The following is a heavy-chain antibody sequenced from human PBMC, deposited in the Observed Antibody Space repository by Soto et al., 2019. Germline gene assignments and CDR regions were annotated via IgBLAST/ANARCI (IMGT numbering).Heavy chain of an antibody. CDR2: ISAYNGNT. D-gene: IGHD3-10*01. CDR1: GYTFTSYG. J-gene: IGHJ6*02. Sequence: ASVKVSCKASGYTFTSYGISWVRQAPGQGLEWMGWISAYNGNTNYAQKLQGRATMTTDTSTSTAYMELRSLRSDDTAVYYCAKTITMVRGVIIPYYYYGMDVWGQGTTVTVSS. V-gene: IGHV1-18*04. CDR3: AKTITMVRGVIIPYYYYGMDV.